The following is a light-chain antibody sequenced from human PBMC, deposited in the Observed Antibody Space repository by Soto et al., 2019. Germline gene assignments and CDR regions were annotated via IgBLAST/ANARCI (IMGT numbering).Light chain of an antibody. J-gene: IGKJ4*01. V-gene: IGKV1-39*01. Sequence: DIQMTQSPSSLSASVGDRVTITCRASQSISSYLNWYQQKPGKAPKLLIYAASILQSGVPSRFSGSGSGTDFTLTISSLQPEDFATYYCQQSYSTPRPFGGGTKVEIK. CDR3: QQSYSTPRP. CDR2: AAS. CDR1: QSISSY.